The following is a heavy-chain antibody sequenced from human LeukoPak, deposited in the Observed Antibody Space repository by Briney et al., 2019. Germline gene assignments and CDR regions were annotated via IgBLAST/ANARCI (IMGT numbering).Heavy chain of an antibody. CDR2: ILNDGSHE. D-gene: IGHD6-19*01. Sequence: PGGSLRLSCAASGFTFSNFAMHWVRQPPGKALEWVTLILNDGSHEQYADSVKGRFTISRDNSKSTLFLQMNSLRSDDTAIYYCARFRSPFVAGPSEYFWYSGQGTLVTVSS. J-gene: IGHJ1*01. V-gene: IGHV3-30*04. CDR3: ARFRSPFVAGPSEYFWY. CDR1: GFTFSNFA.